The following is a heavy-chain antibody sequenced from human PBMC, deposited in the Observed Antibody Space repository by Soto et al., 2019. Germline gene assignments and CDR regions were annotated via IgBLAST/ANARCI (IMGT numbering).Heavy chain of an antibody. V-gene: IGHV1-69*13. CDR1: GGTFSSYA. D-gene: IGHD6-19*01. Sequence: SVKVSCKASGGTFSSYAISWVRQAPGQGLEWMGGIIPIFGTANYAQKFQGRVTITADESTSTAYMELSSLRSEDTAVYYCARASIAVAGTEVGWFDPRGQGTLVTVSS. CDR3: ARASIAVAGTEVGWFDP. CDR2: IIPIFGTA. J-gene: IGHJ5*02.